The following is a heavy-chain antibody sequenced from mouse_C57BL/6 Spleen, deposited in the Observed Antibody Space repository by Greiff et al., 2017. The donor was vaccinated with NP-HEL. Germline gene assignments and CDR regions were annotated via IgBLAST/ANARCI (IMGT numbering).Heavy chain of an antibody. CDR1: GYTFTSYW. Sequence: LQQPGAELVKPGASVKMSCKASGYTFTSYWITWVKQRPGQGLEWIGDIYPGSGSTNYNEKFKSKATLTVDTSSSTAYMQLSSLTSEGSAVYYCARQLRLRGAMDYWGQGTSVTVSS. D-gene: IGHD3-2*02. CDR2: IYPGSGST. CDR3: ARQLRLRGAMDY. V-gene: IGHV1-55*01. J-gene: IGHJ4*01.